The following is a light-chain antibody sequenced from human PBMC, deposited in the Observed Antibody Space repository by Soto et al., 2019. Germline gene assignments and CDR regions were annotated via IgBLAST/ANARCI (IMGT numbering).Light chain of an antibody. J-gene: IGKJ1*01. V-gene: IGKV3-11*01. Sequence: EIVLAQSPGTLSLSPVERATLSGMASQSVSSYLAWYQQKPGQAPRLLIYDASSRATGIPARFSGSGSGTDFTLTISSLEPEDFAVYYCQQRSNWPWTFGQGTKVDIK. CDR3: QQRSNWPWT. CDR2: DAS. CDR1: QSVSSY.